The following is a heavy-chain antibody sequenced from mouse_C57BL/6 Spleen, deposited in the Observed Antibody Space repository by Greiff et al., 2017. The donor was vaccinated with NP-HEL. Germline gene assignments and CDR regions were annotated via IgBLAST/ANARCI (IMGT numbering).Heavy chain of an antibody. CDR3: ERPRVTGDMDF. CDR2: ISNCSSTI. V-gene: IGHV5-17*01. J-gene: IGHJ4*01. CDR1: GFTFSDYG. D-gene: IGHD4-1*01. Sequence: EVQLMEPGGGLVKPGGSLKLSCAASGFTFSDYGMHWVRQAPEKGLEWVAYISNCSSTIYYADTVKGRFTISRDNAKNTLFLQMTSLRSEDTAMYYCERPRVTGDMDFWGQGTSVTVSS.